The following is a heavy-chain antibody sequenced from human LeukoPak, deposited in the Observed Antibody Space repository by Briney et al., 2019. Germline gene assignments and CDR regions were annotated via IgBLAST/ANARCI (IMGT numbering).Heavy chain of an antibody. Sequence: GGSLRLSCTASGFTFGDYAMSRVRQAPGKGLEWVGFIRSKAYGGTTEYAASVKGRFTISRDDSKSIAYLQMNSLKTEDTAVYYCTTSRDGYNTDYFDYWGQGTLVTVSS. CDR3: TTSRDGYNTDYFDY. V-gene: IGHV3-49*04. J-gene: IGHJ4*02. CDR1: GFTFGDYA. CDR2: IRSKAYGGTT. D-gene: IGHD5-24*01.